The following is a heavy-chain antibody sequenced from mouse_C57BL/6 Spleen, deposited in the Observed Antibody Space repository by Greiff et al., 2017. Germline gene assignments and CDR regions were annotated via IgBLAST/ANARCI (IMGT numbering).Heavy chain of an antibody. D-gene: IGHD2-1*01. V-gene: IGHV1-26*01. CDR2: INPNNGGT. J-gene: IGHJ1*03. CDR3: ARDYYGNYLAFDV. CDR1: GYTFTDYY. Sequence: EVQLQQSGPELVKPGASVKISCKASGYTFTDYYMNWVKQSHGKSLEWIGDINPNNGGTSYNQKFKGKATLTVDKSSSTAYMELRSLTSEDSAVYYCARDYYGNYLAFDVWGTGTTVTVSS.